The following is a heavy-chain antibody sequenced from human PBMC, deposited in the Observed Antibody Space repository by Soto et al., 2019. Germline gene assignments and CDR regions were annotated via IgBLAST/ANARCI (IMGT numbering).Heavy chain of an antibody. CDR2: INAGNGNT. D-gene: IGHD3-10*01. CDR1: GYTFTSYA. Sequence: GASVKVSCKASGYTFTSYAMHWVRQAPGQRLEWMGWINAGNGNTKYPQKFQGRVTITRDTSASTAYMELSSLRSEDTAVYYCARDGVADWFGESRPPSYGMDVWGQGTTVTVSS. J-gene: IGHJ6*02. CDR3: ARDGVADWFGESRPPSYGMDV. V-gene: IGHV1-3*01.